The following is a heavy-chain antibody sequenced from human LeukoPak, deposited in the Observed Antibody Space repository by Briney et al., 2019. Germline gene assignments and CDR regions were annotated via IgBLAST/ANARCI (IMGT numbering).Heavy chain of an antibody. CDR3: AREKYTYLGHYGMDV. V-gene: IGHV4-59*02. D-gene: IGHD3-3*02. CDR1: GASVISYT. Sequence: SETLSLSCTVSGASVISYTSSWIRQPPGKGLEWIGYVYYSGSTNYNPSLKSRVTISVDTSTNRFSLRLSSVTAADTAVYYCAREKYTYLGHYGMDVWGQGTTVTVS. CDR2: VYYSGST. J-gene: IGHJ6*02.